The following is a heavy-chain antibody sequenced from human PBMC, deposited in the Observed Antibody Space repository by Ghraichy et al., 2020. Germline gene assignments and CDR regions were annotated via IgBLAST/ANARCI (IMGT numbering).Heavy chain of an antibody. CDR2: IGTAGDT. D-gene: IGHD6-6*01. CDR3: ARFRQDDVFDI. J-gene: IGHJ3*02. Sequence: GGSLRLSCAASGFTFSSYALNWVRQATGKGLEWVSAIGTAGDTYYPDSVKGRFTISRENAKNSVYLQMNNLRAGDTAVYYCARFRQDDVFDIWGQGKMVTVSS. CDR1: GFTFSSYA. V-gene: IGHV3-13*01.